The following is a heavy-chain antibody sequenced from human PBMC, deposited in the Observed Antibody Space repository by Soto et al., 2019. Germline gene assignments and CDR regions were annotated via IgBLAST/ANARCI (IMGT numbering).Heavy chain of an antibody. CDR3: AKVLSKNYYYPFDF. J-gene: IGHJ4*02. D-gene: IGHD3-10*01. CDR1: GFTFIYYA. V-gene: IGHV3-23*01. Sequence: GGSLRLSCTASGFTFIYYAMAWVRQAPGKGLEWVSTISGGSSVTYYGDSVKGRFTISRDNAKKTLFLQLNRLSAEDTATYYCAKVLSKNYYYPFDFWGQGNQVTVSS. CDR2: ISGGSSVT.